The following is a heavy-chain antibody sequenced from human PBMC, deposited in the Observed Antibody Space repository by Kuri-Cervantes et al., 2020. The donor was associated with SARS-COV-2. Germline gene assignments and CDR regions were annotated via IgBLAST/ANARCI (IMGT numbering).Heavy chain of an antibody. CDR1: GFTFTSSA. D-gene: IGHD4-17*01. V-gene: IGHV1-58*02. CDR3: ARVPYADVHGPYYYMDF. CDR2: IVVGSGNT. J-gene: IGHJ6*03. Sequence: KVSCKASGFTFTSSAMQWVRQARGQRLEWIGWIVVGSGNTNYAQKFQERVTITRDMSTSTAYMELSGLRSEDTAVYYCARVPYADVHGPYYYMDFWGQGTTVTVSS.